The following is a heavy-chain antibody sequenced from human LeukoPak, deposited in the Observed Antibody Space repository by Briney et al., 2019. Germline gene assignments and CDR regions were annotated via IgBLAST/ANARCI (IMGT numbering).Heavy chain of an antibody. J-gene: IGHJ6*03. CDR2: IYYSGST. CDR1: GGSISSSSYY. Sequence: SETLSLTCTVSGGSISSSSYYWSWIRQPPGKGLEWIGYIYYSGSTNYNPSLKSRVTISVDTSKNQFSLKLSSVTAADTAVYYCARVAPTPNPPYYMDVWGKGTTVTVSS. CDR3: ARVAPTPNPPYYMDV. D-gene: IGHD1-14*01. V-gene: IGHV4-61*01.